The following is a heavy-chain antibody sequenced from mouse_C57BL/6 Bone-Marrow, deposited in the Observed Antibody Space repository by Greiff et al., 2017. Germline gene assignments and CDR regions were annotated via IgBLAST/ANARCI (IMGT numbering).Heavy chain of an antibody. CDR1: GFNIKDDY. V-gene: IGHV14-4*01. CDR3: TISNDDYFDY. J-gene: IGHJ2*01. Sequence: VQLQQSGAELVRPGASVTLSCTASGFNIKDDYMHWVKQRPEQGLEWIGWIDPENGDTEYASKFQGKATITADTSSNTAYLQLSSLTSEDTAVYYCTISNDDYFDYWGQGTTLTVSS. D-gene: IGHD2-12*01. CDR2: IDPENGDT.